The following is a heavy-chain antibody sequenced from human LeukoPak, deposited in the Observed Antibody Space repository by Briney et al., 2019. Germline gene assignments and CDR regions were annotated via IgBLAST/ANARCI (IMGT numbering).Heavy chain of an antibody. J-gene: IGHJ4*02. Sequence: ASVKVSCKASGYTFTSYGISWVRQAPGQRLEWMGWINAGNGNTKYSQKFQGRVTVTRDTSASTAYMELSSLRSEDTAVYYCARRSVAGSFDYWGQGTLVTVSS. D-gene: IGHD6-19*01. CDR3: ARRSVAGSFDY. V-gene: IGHV1-3*01. CDR2: INAGNGNT. CDR1: GYTFTSYG.